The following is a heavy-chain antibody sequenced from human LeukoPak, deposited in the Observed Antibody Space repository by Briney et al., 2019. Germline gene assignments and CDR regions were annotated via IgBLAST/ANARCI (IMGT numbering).Heavy chain of an antibody. CDR2: IYYSGST. D-gene: IGHD1-26*01. Sequence: PSETLSLTCTVSGGSISSYYWSWIRQPPGKGLEWIGYIYYSGSTNYNPSLKSRVTISVDTSKNQFSLKLSSVTAADTAVYYCARGARGSYSHWGQGTLVTVSS. V-gene: IGHV4-59*08. J-gene: IGHJ4*02. CDR1: GGSISSYY. CDR3: ARGARGSYSH.